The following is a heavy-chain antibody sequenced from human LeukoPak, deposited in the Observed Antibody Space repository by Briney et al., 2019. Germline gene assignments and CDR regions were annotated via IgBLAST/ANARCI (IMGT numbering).Heavy chain of an antibody. V-gene: IGHV4-34*01. Sequence: SETLSLTCAVYGGSLSDHYWSWIRQPPEKGLEWIGEINHIGSTNYNPSLKSRVTISVDTSKSQFSLKLSSVTAADTAVYYCARDSSGSSWYDGFGYWGQGTLVTVSS. D-gene: IGHD6-13*01. J-gene: IGHJ4*02. CDR3: ARDSSGSSWYDGFGY. CDR1: GGSLSDHY. CDR2: INHIGST.